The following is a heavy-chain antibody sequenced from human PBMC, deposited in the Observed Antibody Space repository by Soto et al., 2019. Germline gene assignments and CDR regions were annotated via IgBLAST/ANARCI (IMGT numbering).Heavy chain of an antibody. D-gene: IGHD3-22*01. Sequence: SETLSLTCTFSCGSILGNTFYRAWIRQSPGKGLEWIGTIFYSGGTFYTPSLKSRVTMSVDTSNNQFSLKLSSVTAADTAVYYCARQASGYYYGWFDPWGQGTLVTVSS. J-gene: IGHJ5*02. CDR1: CGSILGNTFY. CDR3: ARQASGYYYGWFDP. CDR2: IFYSGGT. V-gene: IGHV4-39*01.